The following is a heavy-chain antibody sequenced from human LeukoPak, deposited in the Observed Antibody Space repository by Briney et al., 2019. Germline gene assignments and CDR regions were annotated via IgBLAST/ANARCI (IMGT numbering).Heavy chain of an antibody. CDR1: GFTFRNYA. V-gene: IGHV3-23*01. J-gene: IGHJ4*02. CDR2: VDGGGSK. D-gene: IGHD2/OR15-2a*01. CDR3: ARDEAPDGGFLDY. Sequence: PGGSLRLSCAASGFTFRNYAMIWVPPAPGKAREGGTSVDGGGSKSYADSVKGRSSISRDSSNSTLYLQMSSLGGDDTAVYFCARDEAPDGGFLDYWGQGTLVTVSS.